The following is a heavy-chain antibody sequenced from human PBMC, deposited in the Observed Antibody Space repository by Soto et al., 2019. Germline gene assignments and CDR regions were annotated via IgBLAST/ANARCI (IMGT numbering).Heavy chain of an antibody. CDR3: AKISSSSSFFDY. CDR1: GFTFCSYA. CDR2: ISGSGGST. V-gene: IGHV3-23*01. Sequence: GGSLRLSCAAPGFTFCSYAISWVRQAPGEGLELVSAISGSGGSTYYADSVKGRFTISRDNSNNTLYLQMNSLRAEDTAVYYCAKISSSSSFFDYWGQGTLVTVSS. J-gene: IGHJ4*02. D-gene: IGHD6-6*01.